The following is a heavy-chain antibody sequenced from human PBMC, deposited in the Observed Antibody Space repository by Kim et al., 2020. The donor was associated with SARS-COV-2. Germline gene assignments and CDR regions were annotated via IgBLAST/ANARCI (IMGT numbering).Heavy chain of an antibody. D-gene: IGHD5-18*01. Sequence: GGSLRLSCVASGFTFSGYWMHWVRQVPGQGLVWVSRINSYGSNTSYADSVKGRFTISRDNAKNKLYLQMNSLRAEDTGVYYCVRDQSWLTADWGQGTLLTVSS. CDR3: VRDQSWLTAD. J-gene: IGHJ4*02. V-gene: IGHV3-74*01. CDR1: GFTFSGYW. CDR2: INSYGSNT.